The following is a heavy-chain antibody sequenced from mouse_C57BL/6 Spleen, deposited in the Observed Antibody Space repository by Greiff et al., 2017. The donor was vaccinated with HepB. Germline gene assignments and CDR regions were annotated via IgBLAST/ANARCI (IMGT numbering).Heavy chain of an antibody. Sequence: QVQLQQSGAELVRPGTSVKVSCKASGYAFTNYLIEWVKQRPGQGLEWIGVINPGSGGTNYNEKFKGKATLTADKSSSTAYMQLSSLTSEDSAVYFCARSDDYDGGFDYWGQGTTLTVSS. CDR2: INPGSGGT. J-gene: IGHJ2*01. CDR1: GYAFTNYL. D-gene: IGHD2-4*01. V-gene: IGHV1-54*01. CDR3: ARSDDYDGGFDY.